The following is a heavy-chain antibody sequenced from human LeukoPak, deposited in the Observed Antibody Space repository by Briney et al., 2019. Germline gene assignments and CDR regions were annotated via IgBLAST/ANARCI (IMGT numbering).Heavy chain of an antibody. V-gene: IGHV3-30-3*01. CDR1: GFTFTNYT. J-gene: IGHJ6*02. D-gene: IGHD2-15*01. Sequence: GGSLRLSCAASGFTFTNYTMHWVRQAPGKGLEWVAVISYDGGNRYYADSVKGRFTISRDNSKNTLYLEMNSLRAEDTAMYNCVRDVVGVRSSSNGMDVWGQGTTVTVSS. CDR3: VRDVVGVRSSSNGMDV. CDR2: ISYDGGNR.